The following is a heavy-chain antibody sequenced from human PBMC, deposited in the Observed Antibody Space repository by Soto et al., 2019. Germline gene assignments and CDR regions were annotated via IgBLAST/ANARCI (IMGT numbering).Heavy chain of an antibody. D-gene: IGHD6-6*01. J-gene: IGHJ4*02. Sequence: SETLSLTCAVYGGSFSGYYWSWIRQPPGKGLEWIGEINHSGSTNYNPSLKSRVTISVGTSKNQFSLKLSSVTAADTAVYYCARGAAARPYYFDYWGQGTLVTVYS. V-gene: IGHV4-34*01. CDR2: INHSGST. CDR1: GGSFSGYY. CDR3: ARGAAARPYYFDY.